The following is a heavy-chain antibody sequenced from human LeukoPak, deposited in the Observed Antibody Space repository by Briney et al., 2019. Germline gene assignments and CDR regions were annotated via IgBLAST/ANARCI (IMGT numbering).Heavy chain of an antibody. CDR3: ARQRYPDY. Sequence: SETLSLTCTVSGGSLTNYYWSWIRQPPGKGLEWIGYIYYSGSTNYNPSLKSRVTISVDTSKNPFSLKLNSVTAADTAVYYCARQRYPDYWGQGTLVTVSS. D-gene: IGHD1-14*01. CDR2: IYYSGST. J-gene: IGHJ4*02. V-gene: IGHV4-59*08. CDR1: GGSLTNYY.